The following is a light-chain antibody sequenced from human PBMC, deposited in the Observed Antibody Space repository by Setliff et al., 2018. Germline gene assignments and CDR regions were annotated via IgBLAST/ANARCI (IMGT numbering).Light chain of an antibody. Sequence: QSALTQPPSASGSPGQSVTISCTGTSSDAGGYNYVSWYQQHPGKAPKLMIYEVSKRPSGIPDRFSGSKSGTSATLGITGLQTGDEADYYCGSWDSSLSAVVFGGGTKVTVL. CDR1: SSDAGGYNY. V-gene: IGLV2-8*01. CDR3: GSWDSSLSAVV. J-gene: IGLJ2*01. CDR2: EVS.